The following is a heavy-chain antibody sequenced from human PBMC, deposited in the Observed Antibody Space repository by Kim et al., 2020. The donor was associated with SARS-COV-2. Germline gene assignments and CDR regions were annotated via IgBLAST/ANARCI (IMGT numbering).Heavy chain of an antibody. D-gene: IGHD3-10*01. Sequence: SETLSLTCAVSGGSISSSNWWSWVRQPPGKGLEWIGEIYHSGSTNYNPSLKSRVTISVDKSKNQFSLKLSSVTAADTAVYYCARDGVIIFHNYYGMDVWGQGTTVTVSS. CDR3: ARDGVIIFHNYYGMDV. CDR2: IYHSGST. J-gene: IGHJ6*02. V-gene: IGHV4-4*02. CDR1: GGSISSSNW.